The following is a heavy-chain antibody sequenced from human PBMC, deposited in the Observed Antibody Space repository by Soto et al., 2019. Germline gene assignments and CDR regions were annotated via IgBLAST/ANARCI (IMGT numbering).Heavy chain of an antibody. CDR2: IWYDGSNK. CDR3: AREGGNEWELLQGNWFDP. Sequence: QVQLVESGGGVVQPGRSLRLSCAASGFTFSSYGMHWVRQAPGKGLEWVAVIWYDGSNKYYADSVKGRFTISRDNSKNTXXLQMNSLRAEDTAVYYCAREGGNEWELLQGNWFDPWGQGTLVTVSS. CDR1: GFTFSSYG. V-gene: IGHV3-33*01. J-gene: IGHJ5*02. D-gene: IGHD1-26*01.